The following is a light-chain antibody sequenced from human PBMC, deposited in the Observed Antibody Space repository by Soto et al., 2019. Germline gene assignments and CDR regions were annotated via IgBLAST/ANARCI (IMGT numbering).Light chain of an antibody. V-gene: IGKV1-5*01. CDR3: QQYNSYSRA. J-gene: IGKJ1*01. Sequence: DIQMTQSPSTLSASVGDRVTITCRASQSIGTWLAWYQHKPGRAPKLLIYDASTLEGGVPSRFSRSRSGTEFTFTISSLQPDDFATYYCQQYNSYSRAFGQGTKVEIK. CDR2: DAS. CDR1: QSIGTW.